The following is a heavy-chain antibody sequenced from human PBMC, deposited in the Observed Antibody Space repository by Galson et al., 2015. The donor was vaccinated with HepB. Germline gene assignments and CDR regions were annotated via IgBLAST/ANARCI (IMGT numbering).Heavy chain of an antibody. CDR3: FSRLYITMVRGVELDY. J-gene: IGHJ4*02. V-gene: IGHV1-24*01. D-gene: IGHD3-10*01. CDR2: FDPEDGET. Sequence: SVKVSCKVSGYTLTELSMHWVRQAPGKGLEWMGGFDPEDGETIYAQKFQGRVTMTEDTSTDTAYMELSSLRSEDTAVYYCFSRLYITMVRGVELDYWGQGTLVTVSS. CDR1: GYTLTELS.